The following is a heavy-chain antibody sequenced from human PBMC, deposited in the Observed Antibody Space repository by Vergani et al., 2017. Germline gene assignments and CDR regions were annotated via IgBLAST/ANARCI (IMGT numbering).Heavy chain of an antibody. D-gene: IGHD1-26*01. V-gene: IGHV1-46*01. Sequence: QVQLVQSGAEVKKPGASVKISCKASGYTFSNYYIHWFRQAPGQGFEWMGIINPSGGATTYENRFQGRLTMTRDTSTKTVYMDLSVLRSEDTAIYYCARRASGSSDYWGQGTLVTVSP. J-gene: IGHJ4*02. CDR1: GYTFSNYY. CDR2: INPSGGAT. CDR3: ARRASGSSDY.